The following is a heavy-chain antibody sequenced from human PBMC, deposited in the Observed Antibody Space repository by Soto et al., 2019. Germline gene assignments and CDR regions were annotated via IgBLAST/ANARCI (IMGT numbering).Heavy chain of an antibody. CDR2: ITTSSDV. CDR3: ATDYYFDTSARIGVFDI. J-gene: IGHJ3*02. Sequence: DVQLVGSGGGLVKPGGSLRLSCAASGFTFSRYSMTWVRQTPGKGLEWVSSITTSSDVYYADSLKGRFTISRDNAKNSLYLQMNSLRAEDTAVYYCATDYYFDTSARIGVFDIWGQGTMVTVSS. D-gene: IGHD3-22*01. CDR1: GFTFSRYS. V-gene: IGHV3-21*01.